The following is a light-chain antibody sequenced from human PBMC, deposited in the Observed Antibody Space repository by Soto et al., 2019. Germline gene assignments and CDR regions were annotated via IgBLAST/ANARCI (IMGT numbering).Light chain of an antibody. V-gene: IGLV1-51*02. CDR3: GTWDSSLSAWV. Sequence: QSVLTQPPSVSAAPGQTVTISCSGSSSNIGNNYVSWYQQPPGTAPKLLIYENNKRPSGIPDRFSGSKSGTSATLGITGLQTGDEADYYCGTWDSSLSAWVFGGGTKLTVL. CDR1: SSNIGNNY. J-gene: IGLJ3*02. CDR2: ENN.